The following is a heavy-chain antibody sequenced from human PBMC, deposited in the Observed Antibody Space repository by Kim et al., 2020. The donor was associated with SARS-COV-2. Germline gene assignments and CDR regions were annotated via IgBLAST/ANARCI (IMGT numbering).Heavy chain of an antibody. CDR3: ARGIRAVVTSLGAFDI. Sequence: ASVKVSCKASGYTFTSYAMHWVRQAPGQRLEWMGWINAGNGNTKYSQKFQGRVTITRDTSASTAYMELSSLRSEDTAVYYCARGIRAVVTSLGAFDIWGQGTMVTVSS. J-gene: IGHJ3*02. CDR2: INAGNGNT. CDR1: GYTFTSYA. D-gene: IGHD2-21*02. V-gene: IGHV1-3*01.